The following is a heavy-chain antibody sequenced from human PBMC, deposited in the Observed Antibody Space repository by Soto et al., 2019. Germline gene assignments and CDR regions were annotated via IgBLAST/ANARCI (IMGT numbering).Heavy chain of an antibody. CDR1: GFTFSSYS. J-gene: IGHJ5*02. CDR3: ARDPPSYSSSPGWFDP. D-gene: IGHD6-6*01. CDR2: ISSSSSYI. Sequence: SGGSLRLSCAASGFTFSSYSMNWVRQAPGKGLEWVSSISSSSSYIYYADSVKGRFTISRDNAKNSLYLQMNSLRAEDTAVYYCARDPPSYSSSPGWFDPWGQGTLVTVSS. V-gene: IGHV3-21*01.